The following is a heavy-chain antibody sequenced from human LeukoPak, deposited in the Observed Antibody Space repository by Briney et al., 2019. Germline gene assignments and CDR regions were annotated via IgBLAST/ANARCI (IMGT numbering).Heavy chain of an antibody. CDR3: ARAPDSDSSGYSH. Sequence: ASVKVSCKASGYTFTGYYTHWVRQAPGQGLEWMAWINPYNGGTNYAQRFQGRVTVATDTSISTAYMELSRLRSDDTAVYYCARAPDSDSSGYSHWGQGTLVTVAP. CDR1: GYTFTGYY. J-gene: IGHJ4*02. D-gene: IGHD3-22*01. CDR2: INPYNGGT. V-gene: IGHV1-2*02.